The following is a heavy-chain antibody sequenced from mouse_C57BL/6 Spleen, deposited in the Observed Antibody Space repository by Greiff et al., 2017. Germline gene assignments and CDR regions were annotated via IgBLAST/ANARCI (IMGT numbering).Heavy chain of an antibody. J-gene: IGHJ4*01. Sequence: EVQVVESGGGLVKPGGSLKLSCAASGFTFSSYTMSWVRQTPEKRLEWVATISGGGGNTYYPDSVKGRFTISRDNAKNTLYLQMSSLRSEDTALYYCARQKLSYAMDYWGQGTSVTVSS. CDR2: ISGGGGNT. CDR3: ARQKLSYAMDY. CDR1: GFTFSSYT. V-gene: IGHV5-9*01.